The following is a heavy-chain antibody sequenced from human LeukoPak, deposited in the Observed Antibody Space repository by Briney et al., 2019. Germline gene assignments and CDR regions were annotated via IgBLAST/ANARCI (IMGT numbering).Heavy chain of an antibody. Sequence: SETLSLTCTVSGGSISSYYWSWIRQPPGKGLEWIGYIYYSGSTNYNPSLKSRVTISVDTSKYQFSLKLSSVTAADTAVYYCASADPYSSSWTFDYWGQGTLVTVSS. J-gene: IGHJ4*02. CDR1: GGSISSYY. CDR2: IYYSGST. D-gene: IGHD6-13*01. CDR3: ASADPYSSSWTFDY. V-gene: IGHV4-59*01.